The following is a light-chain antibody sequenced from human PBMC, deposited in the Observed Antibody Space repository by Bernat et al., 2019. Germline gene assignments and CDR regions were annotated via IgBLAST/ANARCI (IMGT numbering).Light chain of an antibody. J-gene: IGLJ3*02. V-gene: IGLV2-23*02. CDR1: ISDIWSYNV. CDR3: CSYAGPPIYVL. CDR2: EVT. Sequence: QSALTQPASVSGSPGQSITISCTGTISDIWSYNVVSWYQQHPGKAPKLVIYEVTKRPSGVSERFSGSKSANTASLTISGLQPEDDVHYYCCSYAGPPIYVLFGGGTKLTVL.